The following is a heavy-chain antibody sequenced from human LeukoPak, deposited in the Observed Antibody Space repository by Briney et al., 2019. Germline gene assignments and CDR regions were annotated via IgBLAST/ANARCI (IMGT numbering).Heavy chain of an antibody. J-gene: IGHJ6*04. CDR3: AELGITMIGGV. D-gene: IGHD3-10*02. CDR1: GFTFSSYS. Sequence: GGSLRLSCAASGFTFSSYSMNWVRQAPGKGLGWVSSISSSSSYIYYADSVKGRFTISSDDAKNSLYRQMNSLRAEDTAVYYCAELGITMIGGVWGKGTTVTISS. V-gene: IGHV3-21*01. CDR2: ISSSSSYI.